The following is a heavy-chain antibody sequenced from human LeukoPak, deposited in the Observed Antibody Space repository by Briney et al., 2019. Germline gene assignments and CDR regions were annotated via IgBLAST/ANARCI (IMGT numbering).Heavy chain of an antibody. CDR1: AGSITSYY. J-gene: IGHJ4*02. V-gene: IGHV4-59*12. CDR2: ISESGST. D-gene: IGHD2/OR15-2a*01. Sequence: SSETLSLTCTVSAGSITSYYWSWIRQPPGKGLEWIGYISESGSTNSNPSLKSRVTISVDTSKNQFSLKLSSVTAADTAVYYCARSRIGDYWGQGTLVTVSS. CDR3: ARSRIGDY.